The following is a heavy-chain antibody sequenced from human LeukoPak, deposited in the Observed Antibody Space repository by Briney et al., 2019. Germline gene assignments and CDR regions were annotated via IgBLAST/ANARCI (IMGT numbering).Heavy chain of an antibody. V-gene: IGHV1-2*02. CDR1: GYTFTGYY. J-gene: IGHJ4*02. Sequence: ASVKVSCKASGYTFTGYYIHWVRQAPGQGLEWVGWINPNSGVTNYAQKFQGRVTMTRDTSISTAYMELSRLTSDDTAVYYCARVGAYGSGSYLVYWGQGTLVTVSS. D-gene: IGHD3-10*01. CDR2: INPNSGVT. CDR3: ARVGAYGSGSYLVY.